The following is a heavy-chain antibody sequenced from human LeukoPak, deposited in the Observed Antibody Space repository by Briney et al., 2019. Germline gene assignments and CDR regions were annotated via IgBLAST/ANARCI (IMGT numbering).Heavy chain of an antibody. CDR1: GFSFSTYS. Sequence: GGSLRLSCAASGFSFSTYSMNWVRQAPGKGLEWVSYIVGSSSTKYYADSVKGRFTISRDNSKNTLYLQMNSLRAEDTAVYYCAKEGSGYVDYWGQGTLVTVSS. J-gene: IGHJ4*02. CDR3: AKEGSGYVDY. CDR2: IVGSSSTK. D-gene: IGHD3-3*01. V-gene: IGHV3-48*01.